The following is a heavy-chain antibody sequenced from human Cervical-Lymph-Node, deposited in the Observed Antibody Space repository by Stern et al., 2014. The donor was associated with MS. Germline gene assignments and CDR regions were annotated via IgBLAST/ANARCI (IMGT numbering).Heavy chain of an antibody. CDR1: GFSFSSYA. D-gene: IGHD2-21*02. J-gene: IGHJ4*02. CDR3: AKDVRPCADCYPTYFEY. Sequence: EVQLVESGGGLVKPGGSLRLSCAASGFSFSSYAMNWVRQGPGKGLEWVSGIDWKSGVIVYADSVQGRFSISRDNAKDSLYLQMNSLTPEDTALYYCAKDVRPCADCYPTYFEYWGQGTLVTVSS. CDR2: IDWKSGVI. V-gene: IGHV3-9*01.